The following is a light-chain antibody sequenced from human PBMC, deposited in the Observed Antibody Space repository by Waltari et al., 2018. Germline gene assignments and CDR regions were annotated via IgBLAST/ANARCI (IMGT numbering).Light chain of an antibody. CDR3: QHYVMLPVT. Sequence: SCRTSQSVSRALVWYQQKPGQAPRLLIYGIFNRATGIPDRFSGSGSGTDFSLTISRLEPEDFAVYYCQHYVMLPVTFGQGTRVEVK. J-gene: IGKJ1*01. V-gene: IGKV3-20*01. CDR1: QSVSRA. CDR2: GIF.